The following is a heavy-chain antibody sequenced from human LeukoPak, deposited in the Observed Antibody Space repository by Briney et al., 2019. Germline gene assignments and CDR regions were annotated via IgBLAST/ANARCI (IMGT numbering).Heavy chain of an antibody. Sequence: PGGSLRLSCAASGFTFDDYGMSWVRQAPGRGLEWVSGINWNGGSKGYADSVKGRFTISRDNAKNSLYLQMNSLRAEDTALYYCARGARGVSGDYFDFWGQGTLVTVSS. D-gene: IGHD3-10*01. CDR2: INWNGGSK. J-gene: IGHJ4*02. V-gene: IGHV3-20*04. CDR3: ARGARGVSGDYFDF. CDR1: GFTFDDYG.